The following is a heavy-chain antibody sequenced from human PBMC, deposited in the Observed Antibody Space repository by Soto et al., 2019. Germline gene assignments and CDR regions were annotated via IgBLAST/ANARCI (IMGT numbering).Heavy chain of an antibody. CDR1: GFTFSRNG. CDR2: IWHDATYK. D-gene: IGHD3-10*01. V-gene: IGHV3-33*06. J-gene: IGHJ4*02. Sequence: QVQLVESEGSGVQPGESLSITCTASGFTFSRNGMRWVRQAPGKGLEWVAVIWHDATYKYYGDSVNGRFTISRDNSKKTLYLQMDSLRVEDTAVYYCAKDVYPGVYYVDSWGQGTLVTVSS. CDR3: AKDVYPGVYYVDS.